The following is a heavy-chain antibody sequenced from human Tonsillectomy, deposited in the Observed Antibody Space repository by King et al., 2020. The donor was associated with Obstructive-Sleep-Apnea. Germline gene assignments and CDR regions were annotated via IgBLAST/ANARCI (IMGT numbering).Heavy chain of an antibody. J-gene: IGHJ6*02. Sequence: LQLQESGPGLVNRSETLSLTCTVSGYSIIRGYDWGGIRQPPGKGLEWIGSIYHIGSTYYTMFLTISVTRSVDTSKNQYSLKLSSGTAADTAVYYCARDMKDIVATIEDYYYYYGMDVWGQGTTVTVSS. V-gene: IGHV4-38-2*02. CDR2: IYHIGST. D-gene: IGHD5-12*01. CDR3: ARDMKDIVATIEDYYYYYGMDV. CDR1: GYSIIRGYD.